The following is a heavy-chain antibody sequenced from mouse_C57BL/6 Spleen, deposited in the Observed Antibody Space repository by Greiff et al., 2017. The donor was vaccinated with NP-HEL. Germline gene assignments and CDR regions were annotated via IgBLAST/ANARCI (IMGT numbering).Heavy chain of an antibody. Sequence: QVQLQQPGAELVMPGASVKLSCKASGYTFTSYWMHWVKQRPGQGLEWIGEIDPSDSYTNYNQKFKGKSTLTVDKSSSTAYMQLSSLTSEDSAVYYCARTNDGFIDYWGQGTTLTVSS. CDR1: GYTFTSYW. V-gene: IGHV1-69*01. J-gene: IGHJ2*01. CDR2: IDPSDSYT. D-gene: IGHD2-3*01. CDR3: ARTNDGFIDY.